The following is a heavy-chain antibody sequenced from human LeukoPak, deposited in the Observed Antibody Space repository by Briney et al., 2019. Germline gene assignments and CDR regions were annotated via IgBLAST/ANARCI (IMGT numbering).Heavy chain of an antibody. CDR3: ARHSTASGYLNYFDY. J-gene: IGHJ4*02. D-gene: IGHD1-1*01. CDR2: IYYSGST. Sequence: PSETLSLTCTVSGGSISSYYWSWIRQPPGKGLEWTGYIYYSGSTNYNPSLKSRVTISVDTSKNQFSLKLSSVTAADTAVYYCARHSTASGYLNYFDYWGQGTLVTVSS. V-gene: IGHV4-59*08. CDR1: GGSISSYY.